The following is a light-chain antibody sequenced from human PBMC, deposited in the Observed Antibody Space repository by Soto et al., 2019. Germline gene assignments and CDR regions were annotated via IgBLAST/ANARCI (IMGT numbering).Light chain of an antibody. CDR1: SSDVGGYNY. Sequence: QSALTQPASVSGSPGQSITISCTGTSSDVGGYNYVSWYQQHPGKAPKLMIYDVRNLPSGVSNRFSGSKSGNTASLTISGLQAEDEADYYCSSYTSSSTPYVVFGGGTQLTVL. CDR3: SSYTSSSTPYVV. V-gene: IGLV2-14*01. CDR2: DVR. J-gene: IGLJ2*01.